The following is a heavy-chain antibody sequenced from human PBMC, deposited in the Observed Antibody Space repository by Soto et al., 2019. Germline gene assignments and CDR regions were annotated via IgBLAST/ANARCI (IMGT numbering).Heavy chain of an antibody. D-gene: IGHD4-17*01. CDR1: GGSISSYY. Sequence: SETLSLTCTVSGGSISSYYWSWIQQPPGKGLEWIGYIYYSGSTNYNPSLKSRVTISVDTSKNQFSLKLSSVTAADTAVYYCARGRGWGDYFDAFDIWGQGTMVTVSS. V-gene: IGHV4-59*12. J-gene: IGHJ3*02. CDR2: IYYSGST. CDR3: ARGRGWGDYFDAFDI.